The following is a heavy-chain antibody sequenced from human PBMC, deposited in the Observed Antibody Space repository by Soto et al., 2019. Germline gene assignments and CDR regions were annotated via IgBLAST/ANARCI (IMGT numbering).Heavy chain of an antibody. CDR1: GYSFTSYW. J-gene: IGHJ6*02. CDR2: IYPGDSDT. D-gene: IGHD6-13*01. V-gene: IGHV5-51*01. CDR3: ARLGQQLVRGYYYYGMDV. Sequence: GESLKISCKGSGYSFTSYWIGWVRQMPGKGLEWMGIIYPGDSDTRYSPSLQGQVTISADKSISTAYLQWSSLKASDTAMYYCARLGQQLVRGYYYYGMDVWGQGTTVTVSS.